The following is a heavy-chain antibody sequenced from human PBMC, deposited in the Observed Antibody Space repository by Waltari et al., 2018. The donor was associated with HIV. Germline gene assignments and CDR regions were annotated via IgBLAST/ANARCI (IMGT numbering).Heavy chain of an antibody. V-gene: IGHV1-8*01. CDR3: ARGRDYGDDGQRKTYYYYGMDV. CDR1: GYNFISYD. CDR2: KNPNSDKT. J-gene: IGHJ6*02. D-gene: IGHD4-17*01. Sequence: QVQLVQSGAEVKKPGASVKVSCKSSGYNFISYDINLVRQATGQGLEWMGWKNPNSDKTNYEKKFQGRGTMTRTTDKSRAYMELSSMRSEDTAVYDCARGRDYGDDGQRKTYYYYGMDVWGQGTTVTVSS.